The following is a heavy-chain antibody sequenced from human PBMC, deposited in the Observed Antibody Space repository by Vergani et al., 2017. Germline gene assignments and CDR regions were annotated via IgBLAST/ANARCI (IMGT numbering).Heavy chain of an antibody. V-gene: IGHV3-66*02. CDR2: IYSGGST. CDR3: ARDRSVRGGHDAFDI. D-gene: IGHD3-10*01. J-gene: IGHJ3*02. CDR1: GFTVSSNY. Sequence: EVQLVESGGGLVQPGGSLRLSCAASGFTVSSNYMSWVRQAPGKGLEWVSVIYSGGSTYYADSVKGRFTISRDTSKNTLYLQMNSLRAEDTAVYYCARDRSVRGGHDAFDIWGQGTMVTVSS.